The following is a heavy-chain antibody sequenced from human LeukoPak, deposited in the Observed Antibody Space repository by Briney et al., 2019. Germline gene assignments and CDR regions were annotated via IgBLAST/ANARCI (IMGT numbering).Heavy chain of an antibody. J-gene: IGHJ4*02. Sequence: GGSLRLSCAASGFTVSGNYMSWVRQAPGKGLEWVSVIYSGGDTYSADSVKGRFTISRDNGKNTLFLQMNSLRVEDTAVYYCARVEDIDCGSTSCYGEGDYWGQGTLVSVSS. CDR1: GFTVSGNY. CDR3: ARVEDIDCGSTSCYGEGDY. V-gene: IGHV3-53*01. D-gene: IGHD2-2*01. CDR2: IYSGGDT.